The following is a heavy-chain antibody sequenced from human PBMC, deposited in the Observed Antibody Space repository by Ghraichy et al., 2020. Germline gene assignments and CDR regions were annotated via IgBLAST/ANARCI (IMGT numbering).Heavy chain of an antibody. CDR3: ARPPSHYYYGMDV. J-gene: IGHJ6*02. CDR1: GGSVSSYSSY. Sequence: SETLSLTCTVSGGSVSSYSSYWVWIRQPPGNVLEWIWSLYYSGTTYYNPSLKIRVTIFVDASKNQFSLKLSSVTAADTAVYYCARPPSHYYYGMDVWGQGTAVTVSS. D-gene: IGHD3-9*01. CDR2: LYYSGTT. V-gene: IGHV4-39*01.